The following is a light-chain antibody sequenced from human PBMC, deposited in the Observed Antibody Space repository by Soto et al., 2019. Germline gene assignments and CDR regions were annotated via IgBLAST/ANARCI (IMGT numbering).Light chain of an antibody. CDR3: SSYTTSSTLLYV. Sequence: QSVLTQPASVSGSPGQSITISCTGTSSDVGGYNSVSWYQQHPGKAPKLMIYEVSNRPSGVSNRFSGSKSGNTASLTISGLQAEDEADHYCSSYTTSSTLLYVFGTGTKLTVL. CDR1: SSDVGGYNS. J-gene: IGLJ1*01. V-gene: IGLV2-14*01. CDR2: EVS.